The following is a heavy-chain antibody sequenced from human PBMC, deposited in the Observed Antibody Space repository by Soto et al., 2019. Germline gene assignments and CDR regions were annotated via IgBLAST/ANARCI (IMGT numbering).Heavy chain of an antibody. CDR1: GGSISSGGYY. CDR3: ARGSSWYPPSS. V-gene: IGHV4-31*03. CDR2: IYYSGST. Sequence: QVQLQESGPGLVKPSQTLSLTCTVSGGSISSGGYYWSWIRQHPGKGLEWIGYIYYSGSTYYNPSIKSXXTXPXXTPKNQFSLKLSSGTAADTAVYYCARGSSWYPPSSWGQGTLFTVSS. D-gene: IGHD6-13*01. J-gene: IGHJ4*02.